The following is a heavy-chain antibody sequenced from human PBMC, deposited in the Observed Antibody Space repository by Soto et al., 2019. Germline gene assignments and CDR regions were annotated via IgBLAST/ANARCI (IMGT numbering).Heavy chain of an antibody. Sequence: SVKASCTGSGYPCTSHYIDRVRHAPEQGLEWREIINPSGGNTSYAQKFQGRVTMSRDTSTCTVYMELSSLRSEDTAVYYCARTQPRNTVFDYWGQGTLVTFSS. CDR1: GYPCTSHY. V-gene: IGHV1-46*01. CDR2: INPSGGNT. CDR3: ARTQPRNTVFDY. D-gene: IGHD1-1*01. J-gene: IGHJ4*02.